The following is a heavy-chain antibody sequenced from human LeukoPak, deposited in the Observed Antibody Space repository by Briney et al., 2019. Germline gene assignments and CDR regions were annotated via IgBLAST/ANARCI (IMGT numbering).Heavy chain of an antibody. D-gene: IGHD2-2*02. CDR1: GVTFSSYA. V-gene: IGHV1-69*13. J-gene: IGHJ6*02. CDR2: IIPIFGTA. CDR3: ARYCSSTSCYTSYYYGMDV. Sequence: SVKVSCKASGVTFSSYAISWVRQAPGQGLEWMGGIIPIFGTANYAQKFQGRVTITADESTSTAYMELSSLRSEDTAVYYCARYCSSTSCYTSYYYGMDVWGQGTTVTVSS.